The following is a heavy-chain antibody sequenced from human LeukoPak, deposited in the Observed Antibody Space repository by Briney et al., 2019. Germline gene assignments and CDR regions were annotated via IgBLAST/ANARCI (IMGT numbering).Heavy chain of an antibody. CDR2: IYWNDDR. J-gene: IGHJ4*02. CDR3: GHRRDDGGESH. D-gene: IGHD4-23*01. Sequence: SGPTLLQPTQTLTLTCTFSGFSLGTRGVGVDWIRQPPGKALEWLALIYWNDDRRYSPTLKSRLTITKDTSKNPVFLTMTTMDPEDTATYYCGHRRDDGGESHWGQGTLVTVSS. CDR1: GFSLGTRGVG. V-gene: IGHV2-5*01.